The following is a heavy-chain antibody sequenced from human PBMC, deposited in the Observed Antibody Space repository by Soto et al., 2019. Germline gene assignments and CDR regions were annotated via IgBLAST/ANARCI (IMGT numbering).Heavy chain of an antibody. D-gene: IGHD1-26*01. J-gene: IGHJ4*02. CDR1: GYTFISYP. Sequence: VQLVQSGAAVKKPGASVRISCKASGYTFISYPIHWVRQAPGQRLECMGWINPANGDTRYSQKFQGRVTITRDTSATTAYMDLNSLIPDDTGIYYCAKSGSLDYWGQGTPITVSS. CDR2: INPANGDT. V-gene: IGHV1-3*01. CDR3: AKSGSLDY.